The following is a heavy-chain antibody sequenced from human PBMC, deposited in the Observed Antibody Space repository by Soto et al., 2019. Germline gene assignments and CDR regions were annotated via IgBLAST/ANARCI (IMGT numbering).Heavy chain of an antibody. CDR3: AKDRGCRSASCHFFDY. V-gene: IGHV3-23*01. J-gene: IGHJ4*02. Sequence: QPGGSLRLSCAASGFTFSSYALSWVRQAPGKGLEWVSAISSSGGSTFYADSVKGRFTISRDNSKNMLLLQMNSLRVEDTAIYYCAKDRGCRSASCHFFDYWGQGTLVTVSS. CDR1: GFTFSSYA. D-gene: IGHD2-2*01. CDR2: ISSSGGST.